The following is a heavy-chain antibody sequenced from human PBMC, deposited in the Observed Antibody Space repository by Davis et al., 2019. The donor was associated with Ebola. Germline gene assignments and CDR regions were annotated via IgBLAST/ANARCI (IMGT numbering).Heavy chain of an antibody. J-gene: IGHJ3*02. CDR3: AKPRELGVVIFSAFDI. D-gene: IGHD3-3*01. V-gene: IGHV3-30*18. CDR2: ISYDGSNK. Sequence: GESLKISCAASGFTFSSYGMHWVRQAPGKGLEWVAVISYDGSNKYYADSVKGRFTISRDNSKNTLYLQMNSLRAEDTDVYYCAKPRELGVVIFSAFDIWGQGTMVTVSS. CDR1: GFTFSSYG.